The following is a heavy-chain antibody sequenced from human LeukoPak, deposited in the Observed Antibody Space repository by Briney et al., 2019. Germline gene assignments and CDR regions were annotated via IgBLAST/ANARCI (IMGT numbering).Heavy chain of an antibody. J-gene: IGHJ4*02. CDR2: ISGSGGST. V-gene: IGHV3-23*01. CDR1: GFSFSSYA. Sequence: PGGSLRLSCAASGFSFSSYAMSWVRQAPGKGLEWVSGISGSGGSTYYADSVKGRFTITRDNSKNTLFLQMNSLRAEDTAVYYCAKTYLHYYGSGSYYNHFDYWGQGSLVTVSS. CDR3: AKTYLHYYGSGSYYNHFDY. D-gene: IGHD3-10*01.